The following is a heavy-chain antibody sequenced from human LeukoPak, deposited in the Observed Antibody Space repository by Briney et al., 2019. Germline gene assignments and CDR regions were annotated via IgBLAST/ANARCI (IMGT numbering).Heavy chain of an antibody. CDR3: ARTTYSSSFPYYYYYMDV. Sequence: ASVKASSKASGGTFTSYAISWVRQAPGQGLEWMGGIIPIFGTANYAQKFQGRVTITADESASTAYMELSSLRSEDTAVYYCARTTYSSSFPYYYYYMDVWGKGTTVTVSS. V-gene: IGHV1-69*13. J-gene: IGHJ6*03. D-gene: IGHD6-6*01. CDR2: IIPIFGTA. CDR1: GGTFTSYA.